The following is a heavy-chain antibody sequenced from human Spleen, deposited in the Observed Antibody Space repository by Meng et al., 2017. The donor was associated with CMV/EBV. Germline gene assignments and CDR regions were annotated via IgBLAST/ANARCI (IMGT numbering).Heavy chain of an antibody. CDR2: INTNAGNP. J-gene: IGHJ4*02. CDR1: EFSLTSDA. D-gene: IGHD3-10*01. Sequence: KATEFSLTSDAMNWVRQAPGKGIRWVGWINTNAGNPGYGQSFTGHFVLSLDASVSTAYLQISSLKAEDTAVYYCARDPSSGPMVRGENWGQGTLVTVSS. CDR3: ARDPSSGPMVRGEN. V-gene: IGHV7-4-1*02.